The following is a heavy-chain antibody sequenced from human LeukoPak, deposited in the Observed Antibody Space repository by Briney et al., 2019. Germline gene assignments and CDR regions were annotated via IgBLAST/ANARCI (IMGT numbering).Heavy chain of an antibody. CDR3: AKRMGPSIAATDLDY. CDR2: IRYDGSNK. D-gene: IGHD6-13*01. J-gene: IGHJ4*02. CDR1: GFTFSSYG. V-gene: IGHV3-30*02. Sequence: GGSLRLSCAASGFTFSSYGMHWVRQAPGKGLEWVAFIRYDGSNKYYADSVKGRFTISRDNSKNTLYLQMNSLRAEDTAVYYCAKRMGPSIAATDLDYWGQGTLVTVPS.